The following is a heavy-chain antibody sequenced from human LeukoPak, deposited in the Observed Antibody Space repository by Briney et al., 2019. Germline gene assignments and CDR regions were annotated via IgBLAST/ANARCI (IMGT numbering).Heavy chain of an antibody. CDR3: RLWFGEGRFFFDY. CDR1: GYTLTELS. V-gene: IGHV1-24*01. J-gene: IGHJ4*02. D-gene: IGHD3-10*01. Sequence: ASVKVSCKVSGYTLTELSMHWVRQAPGKGLEWMGGFDPEDGETIYAQKFQGRVTMTEDTSTDTAYMELSSLRSEDTAVYYCRLWFGEGRFFFDYWGQGTLVTVSS. CDR2: FDPEDGET.